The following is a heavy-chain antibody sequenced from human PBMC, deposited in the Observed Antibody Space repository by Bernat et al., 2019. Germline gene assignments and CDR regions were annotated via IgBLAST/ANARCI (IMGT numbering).Heavy chain of an antibody. CDR3: AHRRGYRNNSDVGYFDV. CDR2: IYWDDDK. V-gene: IGHV2-5*02. D-gene: IGHD2-2*03. CDR1: GFSLTTTGVG. J-gene: IGHJ2*01. Sequence: QITLMESGPTLVKPTQALALTCNFSGFSLTTTGVGVGWIRQPPGKPLGGLALIYWDDDKRYNPSLKSRLTITKDTSNNQVVLTMTNMDPVDTATYYCAHRRGYRNNSDVGYFDVWGRGTLVTVSS.